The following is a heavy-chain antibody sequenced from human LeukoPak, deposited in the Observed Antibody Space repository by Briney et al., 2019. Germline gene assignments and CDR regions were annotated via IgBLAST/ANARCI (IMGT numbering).Heavy chain of an antibody. CDR2: ISGSGGST. V-gene: IGHV3-23*01. J-gene: IGHJ4*02. D-gene: IGHD6-19*01. CDR3: AKNSPPYSSGWYGVDY. Sequence: GGSLRLSCAASGFTFSSYAMSWVRQAPGKGLEWVSAISGSGGSTYYADSEKGRFTISRDNSKNTLYLQMNSLRAEDTAVYYCAKNSPPYSSGWYGVDYWGQGTLVTVSS. CDR1: GFTFSSYA.